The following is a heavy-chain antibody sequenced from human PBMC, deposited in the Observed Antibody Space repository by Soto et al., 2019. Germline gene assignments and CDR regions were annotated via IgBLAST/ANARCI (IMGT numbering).Heavy chain of an antibody. CDR1: GFTFINYA. J-gene: IGHJ2*01. V-gene: IGHV3-23*01. CDR2: ISGGGDRT. D-gene: IGHD3-22*01. CDR3: ARKVLGSTSRPDWWYFDL. Sequence: EVQLXXSGGGLVQPGGSXXLSXVGSGFTFINYAMNWVRQTPGXXLEWVSGISGGGDRTFDADSVKGRFXXXXXXXXXXXXXXXXXLRADDTAVYYCARKVLGSTSRPDWWYFDLWGRGTLVTVSS.